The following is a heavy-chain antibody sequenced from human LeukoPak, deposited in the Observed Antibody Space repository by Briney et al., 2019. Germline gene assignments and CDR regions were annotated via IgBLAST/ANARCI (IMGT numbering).Heavy chain of an antibody. CDR3: AKDSGYYDSSGYYSIWNAFDI. CDR1: GFAVSTSY. J-gene: IGHJ3*02. CDR2: ISGSGGST. D-gene: IGHD3-22*01. Sequence: GGSLRLSCAASGFAVSTSYINWVRQAPGKGLEWVSAISGSGGSTYYADSVKGRFTISRDNSKNTLYLQMNSLRAEDTAVYYCAKDSGYYDSSGYYSIWNAFDIWGQGTMVTVSS. V-gene: IGHV3-23*01.